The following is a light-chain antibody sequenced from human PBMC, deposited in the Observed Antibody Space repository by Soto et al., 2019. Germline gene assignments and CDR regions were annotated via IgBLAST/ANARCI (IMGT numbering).Light chain of an antibody. Sequence: AIQMTQSPSSLSASVGDRVTITCRASQGIRNDLGWYQQKPGKAPKLLIYAASSLHSGVPSRFSGSGAGTDFSLTISSLQPEDSATYYCLQDYSCPLTFGGGTKVDIK. V-gene: IGKV1-6*01. CDR3: LQDYSCPLT. CDR2: AAS. J-gene: IGKJ4*01. CDR1: QGIRND.